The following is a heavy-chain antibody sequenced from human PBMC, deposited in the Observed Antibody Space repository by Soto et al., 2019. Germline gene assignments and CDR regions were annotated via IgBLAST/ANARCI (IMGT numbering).Heavy chain of an antibody. D-gene: IGHD5-12*01. CDR3: ARQVTQSGGYGRTRPYYFDL. J-gene: IGHJ4*02. CDR2: IYPGDSDT. V-gene: IGHV5-51*01. CDR1: VHRFTTYL. Sequence: XDSMKVTSQCSVHRFTTYLIGLVPQVHGKGLEWMGIIYPGDSDTRYSPSFQGQVTISADKSISTAYLQWSSLKASDTAIYYCARQVTQSGGYGRTRPYYFDLWGQGALVTVSS.